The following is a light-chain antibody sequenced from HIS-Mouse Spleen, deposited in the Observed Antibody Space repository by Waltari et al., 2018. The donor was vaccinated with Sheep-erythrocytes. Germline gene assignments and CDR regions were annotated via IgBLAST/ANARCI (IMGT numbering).Light chain of an antibody. CDR2: DVS. V-gene: IGLV2-11*01. J-gene: IGLJ3*02. Sequence: SALTQPRSVSGSRGQSVTISCTGTSSAVGGYNYVSWYQQHPGKAPKLMIYDVSKRPSGVPDRFSGSKSGNTASLTISGLQAEDEADYYCCSYAGSYPWVFGGGTKLTVL. CDR3: CSYAGSYPWV. CDR1: SSAVGGYNY.